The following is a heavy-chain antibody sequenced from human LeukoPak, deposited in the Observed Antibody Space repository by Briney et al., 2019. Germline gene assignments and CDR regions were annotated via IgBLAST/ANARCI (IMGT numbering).Heavy chain of an antibody. CDR1: GGSINSGDYY. CDR3: ARRVVVVKTVDP. J-gene: IGHJ5*02. Sequence: SETLSLTCTVSGGSINSGDYYWVWIRQPPGKGLEWIGSIYYSGSTSYNPSLKSRVTMSVDTSKNQFSLKLSSVTAADTAVYYCARRVVVVKTVDPWGQGTLVTVSS. D-gene: IGHD3-22*01. CDR2: IYYSGST. V-gene: IGHV4-39*07.